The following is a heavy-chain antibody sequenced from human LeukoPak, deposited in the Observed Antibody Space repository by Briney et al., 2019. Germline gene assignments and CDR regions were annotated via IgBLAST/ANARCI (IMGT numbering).Heavy chain of an antibody. J-gene: IGHJ5*02. CDR2: IRYDGSNK. CDR1: GFTFSSYG. Sequence: GGSLRLSCAASGFTFSSYGMHWVRQAPGKGLEWVAFIRYDGSNKYYADSVKGRFTISRDNSKNTLYLQMNSLRAEDTAVYYCAKDRRYSSSPSMFDPWGQGTLVTVSS. V-gene: IGHV3-30*02. D-gene: IGHD6-6*01. CDR3: AKDRRYSSSPSMFDP.